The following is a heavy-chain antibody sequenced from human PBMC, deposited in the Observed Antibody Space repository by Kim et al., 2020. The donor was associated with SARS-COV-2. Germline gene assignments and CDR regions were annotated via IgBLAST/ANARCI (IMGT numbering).Heavy chain of an antibody. CDR1: GFSLSTYG. CDR3: TREPCSGGGCFGMDV. J-gene: IGHJ6*02. Sequence: GGSLRLSCGASGFSLSTYGMHWVRQAPDRGLEWVAIISHDGNDKYYGDPVKGRFTISRDNSKNTVYLQMSSLRAEDTAVYYCTREPCSGGGCFGMDVWGQGTTVTVSS. V-gene: IGHV3-30*03. CDR2: ISHDGNDK. D-gene: IGHD2-15*01.